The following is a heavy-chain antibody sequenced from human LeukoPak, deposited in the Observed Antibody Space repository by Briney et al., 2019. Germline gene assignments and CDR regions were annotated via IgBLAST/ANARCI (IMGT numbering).Heavy chain of an antibody. CDR2: IYTSGNT. Sequence: SETLSLTCTVSGGSISSYYWSWIRQPAGKGLEWIGRIYTSGNTNYNPSLKSRVTMSVDTSKNQFSLKLSSVTAADTAVYYCARDGMNSFHLAQFDPWGQGTLVTVSS. CDR3: ARDGMNSFHLAQFDP. V-gene: IGHV4-4*07. J-gene: IGHJ5*02. D-gene: IGHD1-20*01. CDR1: GGSISSYY.